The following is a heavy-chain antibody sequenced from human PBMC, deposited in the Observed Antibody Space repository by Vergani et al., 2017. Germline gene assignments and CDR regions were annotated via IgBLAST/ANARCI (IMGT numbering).Heavy chain of an antibody. Sequence: QVQLVQSGAEVKKPGSSVKVSCKASGGTFNSYTISWVRQAPGQGLEWMGRSIPILGIANYAQKFQGRVTVTADKSTSTAYMELSSLRSEDTAVYYCARDLSGSFRPGSFDFWGQGTLVTVSS. CDR1: GGTFNSYT. J-gene: IGHJ4*02. V-gene: IGHV1-69*08. CDR2: SIPILGIA. CDR3: ARDLSGSFRPGSFDF. D-gene: IGHD1-26*01.